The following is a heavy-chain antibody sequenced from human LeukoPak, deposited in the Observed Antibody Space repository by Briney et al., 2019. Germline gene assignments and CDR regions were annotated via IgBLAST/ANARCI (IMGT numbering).Heavy chain of an antibody. V-gene: IGHV1-46*01. J-gene: IGHJ4*02. CDR3: ARDCSRGSCRYFDY. CDR2: INPSGDST. Sequence: IINPSGDSTSYAQKFQGRVTMTRDTSTSTVYMELSSLRSEDTAVYYCARDCSRGSCRYFDYWGQGTLVTVSS. D-gene: IGHD2-15*01.